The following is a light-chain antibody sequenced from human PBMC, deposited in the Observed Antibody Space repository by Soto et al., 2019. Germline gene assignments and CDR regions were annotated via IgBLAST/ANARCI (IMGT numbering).Light chain of an antibody. J-gene: IGLJ3*02. CDR1: SGRITSKY. V-gene: IGLV6-57*01. Sequence: NFMLTQPQSVSESPGKTLTISGTRSSGRITSKYVHWYQQRQGSSPTTVIYEDNRRPSGVPDRFSGSVDSASNSASLTISGLQTEDEADYYCQSYDTNNWVFGGGTKLSVL. CDR3: QSYDTNNWV. CDR2: EDN.